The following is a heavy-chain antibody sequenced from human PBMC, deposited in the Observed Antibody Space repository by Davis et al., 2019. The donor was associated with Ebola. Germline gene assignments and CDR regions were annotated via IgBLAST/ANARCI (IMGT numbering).Heavy chain of an antibody. CDR1: GGSITGYY. CDR3: AREGNYYYNAMDV. J-gene: IGHJ6*02. CDR2: VYTSGYT. V-gene: IGHV4-4*07. Sequence: PSETLSLTCAVSGGSITGYYWTWIRQPAGKGLEWIGRVYTSGYTDYNPSLKSRVTMSVDTSKNQFSLKLSSVTAADTAVYYCAREGNYYYNAMDVWGQGTTNTVSS.